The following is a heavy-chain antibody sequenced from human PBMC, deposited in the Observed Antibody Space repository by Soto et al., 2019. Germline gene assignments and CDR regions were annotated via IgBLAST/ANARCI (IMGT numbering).Heavy chain of an antibody. V-gene: IGHV3-74*01. CDR1: GFTFSSYA. CDR2: VNGNGSST. CDR3: ARGNWNTV. Sequence: GGSLRLSCAASGFTFSSYAMNWVRQVPGKGLAWVSRVNGNGSSTFYADSVKGRFTISRDNAENTVFLQMNSLRAEDTAVYYCARGNWNTVWGQGTMVTVSS. J-gene: IGHJ3*01. D-gene: IGHD1-20*01.